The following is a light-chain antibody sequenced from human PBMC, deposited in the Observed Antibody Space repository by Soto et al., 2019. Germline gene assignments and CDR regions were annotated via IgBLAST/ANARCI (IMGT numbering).Light chain of an antibody. Sequence: DIQINQSPSTLSASVGDRVTSTCGASQTISIWLAWYQQKPGKAPKLLIYKASTLKSGVPSRFSGSGSGTEFTLTISRLQPHDFATYYCQQYNSYYTFGQGTKVDIK. CDR1: QTISIW. V-gene: IGKV1-5*03. CDR2: KAS. CDR3: QQYNSYYT. J-gene: IGKJ1*01.